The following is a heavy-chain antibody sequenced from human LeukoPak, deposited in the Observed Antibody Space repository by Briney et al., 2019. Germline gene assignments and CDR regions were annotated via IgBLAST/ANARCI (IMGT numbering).Heavy chain of an antibody. CDR2: IYSGGST. CDR1: GFTVSSNY. CDR3: AREGSAPVEGAFDI. V-gene: IGHV3-53*01. J-gene: IGHJ3*02. D-gene: IGHD1-26*01. Sequence: GGSLRLSCAASGFTVSSNYTSWVRQAPGKGLEWVSVIYSGGSTYYADSVKGRFTISRDNSKHTLYLQMNSLRAEDTAVYYCAREGSAPVEGAFDIWGQGTMVTVSS.